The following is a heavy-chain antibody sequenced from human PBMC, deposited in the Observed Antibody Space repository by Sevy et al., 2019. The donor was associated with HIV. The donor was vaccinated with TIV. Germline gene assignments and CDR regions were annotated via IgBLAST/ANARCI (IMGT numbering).Heavy chain of an antibody. D-gene: IGHD6-19*01. CDR3: ARRSSGWDYFDY. V-gene: IGHV3-11*06. CDR1: GFAFSDYY. Sequence: GGSLRLSCAASGFAFSDYYMNWIRLAPGKGLEWVSCLRGLTNYINYADSVKGRFTISRDNAKNSVYLQMNSLRAEDTAVYFCARRSSGWDYFDYWGQGTPVTVSS. J-gene: IGHJ4*02. CDR2: LRGLTNYI.